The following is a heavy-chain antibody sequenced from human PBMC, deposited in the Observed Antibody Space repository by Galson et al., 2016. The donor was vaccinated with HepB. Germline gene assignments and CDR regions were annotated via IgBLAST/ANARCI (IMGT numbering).Heavy chain of an antibody. V-gene: IGHV4/OR15-8*01. Sequence: SETLSLTCSVSGGSITSSAWWSWVRQPPGKELEWIAEIHYNGRPNHSPSLKSRVTISVDKSRNQFSLKLSSVTAADTAVYYCARGELALGFDYWGQGALVTVSS. CDR2: IHYNGRP. CDR3: ARGELALGFDY. D-gene: IGHD3-10*01. CDR1: GGSITSSAW. J-gene: IGHJ4*02.